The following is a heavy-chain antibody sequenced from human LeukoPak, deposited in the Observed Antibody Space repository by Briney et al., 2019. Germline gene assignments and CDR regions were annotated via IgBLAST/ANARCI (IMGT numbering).Heavy chain of an antibody. CDR1: GYTFTNFD. CDR3: ARVGYSNSYDY. V-gene: IGHV1-8*03. CDR2: MNPNTGNA. Sequence: ASVKVSCTASGYTFTNFDINWVRQATGQGLEWMGWMNPNTGNAGYAQKFQDRVTITWDASISTAYMDLSSLRSEDTAVYYCARVGYSNSYDYWGQGTLVTVSS. J-gene: IGHJ4*02. D-gene: IGHD4-11*01.